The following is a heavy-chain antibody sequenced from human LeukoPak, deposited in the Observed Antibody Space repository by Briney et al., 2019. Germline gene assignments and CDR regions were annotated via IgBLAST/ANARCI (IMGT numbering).Heavy chain of an antibody. CDR2: MNPNSGNT. CDR1: GYTFTSYD. D-gene: IGHD3-3*01. V-gene: IGHV1-8*01. Sequence: GASVKVSCKASGYTFTSYDINWVRQATGQGLEWMGWMNPNSGNTGHAQKFQGRVTMTRNTSISTAYMELSSLRSEDTAVYYCARDVSGSGYYVKTWYFDLWGRGTLVTVSS. J-gene: IGHJ2*01. CDR3: ARDVSGSGYYVKTWYFDL.